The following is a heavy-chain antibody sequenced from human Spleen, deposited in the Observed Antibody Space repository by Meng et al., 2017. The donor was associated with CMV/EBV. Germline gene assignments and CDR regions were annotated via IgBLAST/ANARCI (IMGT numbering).Heavy chain of an antibody. V-gene: IGHV3-23*01. J-gene: IGHJ5*02. D-gene: IGHD2-2*01. CDR3: AKGRCSSTSCYYNWFDP. Sequence: FTVSSYAMSGVRQAPGKGLEWVSAISGSGGSTYYADSVKGRFTISRDNSKNTLYLQMNSLRAEDTAVYYCAKGRCSSTSCYYNWFDPWGQGTLVTVSS. CDR1: FTVSSYA. CDR2: ISGSGGST.